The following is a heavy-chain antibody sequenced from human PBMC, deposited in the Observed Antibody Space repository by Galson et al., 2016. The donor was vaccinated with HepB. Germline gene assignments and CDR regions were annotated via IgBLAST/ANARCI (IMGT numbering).Heavy chain of an antibody. Sequence: SLRLSCAAAEFTFRSYRMTWVRQAPGTGLEWVSSISSGSSDIYDADSVKGRFTSSRDNSKNTLYLQMNSLRAEDTAVYYCAKLGMPAYIWGSYRPGFYFDHWAQGTLVTVSS. V-gene: IGHV3-21*04. J-gene: IGHJ4*02. CDR1: EFTFRSYR. CDR2: ISSGSSDI. D-gene: IGHD3-16*02. CDR3: AKLGMPAYIWGSYRPGFYFDH.